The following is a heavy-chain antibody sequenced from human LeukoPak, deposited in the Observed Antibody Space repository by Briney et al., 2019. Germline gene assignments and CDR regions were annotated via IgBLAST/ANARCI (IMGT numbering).Heavy chain of an antibody. CDR2: IYYSGST. D-gene: IGHD5-18*01. Sequence: ASETLSLTCTVSGGSISSSSYYWGWIRQPPGKGLEWIGSIYYSGSTYYNPSLKSRVTISVDTSKNQFSLKLSSVTAADTAVYYCARLGYSYGFSGWGQGTLVTASS. CDR3: ARLGYSYGFSG. V-gene: IGHV4-39*01. CDR1: GGSISSSSYY. J-gene: IGHJ4*02.